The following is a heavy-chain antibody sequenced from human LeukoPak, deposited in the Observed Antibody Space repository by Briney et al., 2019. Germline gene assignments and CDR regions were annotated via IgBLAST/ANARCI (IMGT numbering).Heavy chain of an antibody. D-gene: IGHD1-1*01. CDR2: IGSSGSTV. V-gene: IGHV3-48*03. Sequence: GGSLRLSCAASGFTFSSYEMNWVRQAPGKGLEWISYIGSSGSTVYYADSVKGRFTISRDNAKNTEYLQMNSLRAEDTAIYYCAKGLEKESRLDYWGQGTLVTVSS. CDR1: GFTFSSYE. J-gene: IGHJ4*02. CDR3: AKGLEKESRLDY.